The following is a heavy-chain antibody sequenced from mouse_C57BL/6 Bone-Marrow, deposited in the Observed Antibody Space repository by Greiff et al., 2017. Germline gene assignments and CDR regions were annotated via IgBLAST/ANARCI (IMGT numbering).Heavy chain of an antibody. CDR1: GYTFTSYG. J-gene: IGHJ3*01. CDR2: IYPTSGNT. CDR3: ARACYGDYDGAY. D-gene: IGHD2-4*01. V-gene: IGHV1-81*01. Sequence: VQLQESGAELARPGASVKLSCKASGYTFTSYGMRWVKQRPGQGLEWIGEIYPTSGNTNYNEKFKGKATLTADKSSSTAYMELRSLTSEDSAVYGCARACYGDYDGAYWGQGTPVTVSA.